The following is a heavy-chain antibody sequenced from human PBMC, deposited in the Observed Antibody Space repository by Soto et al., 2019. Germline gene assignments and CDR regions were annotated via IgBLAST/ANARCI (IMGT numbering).Heavy chain of an antibody. J-gene: IGHJ3*02. CDR3: AREIPGGLRLGELFTPRDAFDI. Sequence: QVPLQESGPGLVKPSQTLSLTCTVSGGSISSGDYYWSWIRQPPGKGLEWIGYIYYSGSTYYNPSLKSRVTISVDTSKNQFSLKLSSVTAADTAVYYCAREIPGGLRLGELFTPRDAFDIWGQGTMVTVSS. D-gene: IGHD3-16*01. CDR1: GGSISSGDYY. V-gene: IGHV4-30-4*01. CDR2: IYYSGST.